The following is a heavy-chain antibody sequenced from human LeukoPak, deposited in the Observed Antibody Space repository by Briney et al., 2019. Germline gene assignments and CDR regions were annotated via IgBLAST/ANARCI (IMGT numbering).Heavy chain of an antibody. CDR3: AKPQRDRYGGRCFLRALDL. Sequence: PGRSLRLSCAASGFTFSTYGIHWVRQAPGRGLEWVAIISHDGSSQFFIDSVRGRFTISRDNSKNTVYLQMNSLRPEDTAVHYCAKPQRDRYGGRCFLRALDLWGQGTLVTVSS. D-gene: IGHD2-15*01. CDR2: ISHDGSSQ. CDR1: GFTFSTYG. V-gene: IGHV3-30*18. J-gene: IGHJ5*02.